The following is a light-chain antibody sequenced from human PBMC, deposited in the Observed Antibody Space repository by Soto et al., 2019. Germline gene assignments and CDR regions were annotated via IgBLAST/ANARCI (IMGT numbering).Light chain of an antibody. Sequence: DIQMTQSPSSLSASVGDRVTITCRTSQSISTYLSWYQQKPGKAPKLLIYGASSLQSGVPPRFSGSGSGTDFTLTISSLQPEDFATYYCQQSYTTPLYTFGPGTKLEIK. CDR1: QSISTY. CDR2: GAS. CDR3: QQSYTTPLYT. V-gene: IGKV1-39*01. J-gene: IGKJ2*01.